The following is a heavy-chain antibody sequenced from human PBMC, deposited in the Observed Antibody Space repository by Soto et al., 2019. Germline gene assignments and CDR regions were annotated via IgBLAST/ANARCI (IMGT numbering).Heavy chain of an antibody. J-gene: IGHJ4*02. CDR2: IYYSGST. Sequence: SETLSLTCTVSGGSISIGDYYWSWIRQPPGKGLEWIGYIYYSGSTYYNPSLKSRVTISVDTSKNQFSLKLSSVTAADTAVYYCARVVTDYGDLFDYWGQGTLVTVSS. CDR1: GGSISIGDYY. D-gene: IGHD4-17*01. CDR3: ARVVTDYGDLFDY. V-gene: IGHV4-30-4*01.